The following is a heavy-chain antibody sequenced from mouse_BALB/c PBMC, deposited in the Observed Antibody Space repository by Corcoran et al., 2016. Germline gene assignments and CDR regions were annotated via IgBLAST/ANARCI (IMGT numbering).Heavy chain of an antibody. V-gene: IGHV1-66*01. CDR3: ARKDYYGFAY. D-gene: IGHD1-1*01. CDR2: IFPGSGNT. Sequence: QVQLQHSGPELLKPGASVKISCKASGYSFPSYYIHWVKQRPGQGLGWIGWIFPGSGNTKYNEKFKGKTTLTADTSSSTAYMQLSSLTSEDSAVYFCARKDYYGFAYWGQGTLVTVSA. CDR1: GYSFPSYY. J-gene: IGHJ3*01.